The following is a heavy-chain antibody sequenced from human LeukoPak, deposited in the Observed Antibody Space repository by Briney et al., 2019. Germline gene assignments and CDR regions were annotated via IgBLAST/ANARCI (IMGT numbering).Heavy chain of an antibody. D-gene: IGHD6-6*01. Sequence: SETLSLTCTVAGDSISSHYWNWIRQPPGKGLEWIGNVFYTGSTNHNPSLKSRVTISVDTSKNQFSLKMRSVTAADTAVYYCARGGGSSSGYAFDIWGQGTMATVSS. CDR1: GDSISSHY. V-gene: IGHV4-59*11. J-gene: IGHJ3*02. CDR2: VFYTGST. CDR3: ARGGGSSSGYAFDI.